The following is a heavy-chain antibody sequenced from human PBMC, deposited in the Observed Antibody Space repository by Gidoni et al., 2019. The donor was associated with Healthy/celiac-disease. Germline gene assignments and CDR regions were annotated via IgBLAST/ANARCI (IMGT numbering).Heavy chain of an antibody. CDR1: GGSFSGYY. J-gene: IGHJ4*02. Sequence: QVQLQQWGAGLLKPSETLSLTCAVYGGSFSGYYLSWIRQPPGKGLEWIGEINHSGSTNYNPSLKSRVTISVDTSKNQFSLKLSSVTAADTAVYYCARGRITRRTGDIYPFDYWAREPWSPSPQ. V-gene: IGHV4-34*01. D-gene: IGHD7-27*01. CDR3: ARGRITRRTGDIYPFDY. CDR2: INHSGST.